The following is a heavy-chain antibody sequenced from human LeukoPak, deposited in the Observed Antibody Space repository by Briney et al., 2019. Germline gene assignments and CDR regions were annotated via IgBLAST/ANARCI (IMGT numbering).Heavy chain of an antibody. V-gene: IGHV4-39*07. D-gene: IGHD5-24*01. CDR3: GRGDGYKTFDY. J-gene: IGHJ4*02. CDR2: IYYSGST. CDR1: GGSISSSSYY. Sequence: SETLSLTCTVSGGSISSSSYYWGWIRQPPGEGLEWIASIYYSGSTYYNPSLKSRVTISVDTSKNQFSLKLSSVIAADTAVYYCGRGDGYKTFDYWGQGTLVTASS.